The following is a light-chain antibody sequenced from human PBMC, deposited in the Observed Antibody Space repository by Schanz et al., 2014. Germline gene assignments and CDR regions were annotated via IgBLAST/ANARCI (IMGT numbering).Light chain of an antibody. V-gene: IGLV2-14*01. J-gene: IGLJ3*02. CDR3: SSYTTSSTL. CDR1: SSDIGGYNY. Sequence: QSALTQPASVSGSPGQSITISCTGTSSDIGGYNYVSWYRQHPGKAPKLMIYAVTDRPSGVPDRFSGSKSGNTAFLTVSGVQAEDEADYYCSSYTTSSTLFGGGTKLTVL. CDR2: AVT.